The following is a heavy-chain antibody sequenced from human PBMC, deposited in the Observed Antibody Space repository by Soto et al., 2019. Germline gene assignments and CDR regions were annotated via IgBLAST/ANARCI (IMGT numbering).Heavy chain of an antibody. D-gene: IGHD2-21*02. CDR1: GCTFTRYY. CDR3: AGTGPELGWSSSYCGGDCYADY. CDR2: INPCGGST. Sequence: GAAEKVSCKASGCTFTRYYMHWVGQAAGQGGAGVGIINPCGGSTRFAQKFQGRVTMTRDTSTSTVYMEVSGRRSEGPAVYFWAGTGPELGWSSSYCGGDCYADYWGQANLVTVSS. J-gene: IGHJ4*02. V-gene: IGHV1-46*01.